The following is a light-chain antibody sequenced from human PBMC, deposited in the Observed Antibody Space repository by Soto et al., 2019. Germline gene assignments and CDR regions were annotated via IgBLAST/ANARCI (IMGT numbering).Light chain of an antibody. CDR1: SSDVGGYNY. V-gene: IGLV2-14*01. CDR2: EVT. J-gene: IGLJ1*01. Sequence: QSALTQPASVSGSPGQSITISCTGTSSDVGGYNYVSWYQQHPGKAPKLMIYEVTNRPSGVSNRVSGSKSGNTASLTISGLQAEDEADYYCSSYTSSSTLLYVFGPGTKLTVL. CDR3: SSYTSSSTLLYV.